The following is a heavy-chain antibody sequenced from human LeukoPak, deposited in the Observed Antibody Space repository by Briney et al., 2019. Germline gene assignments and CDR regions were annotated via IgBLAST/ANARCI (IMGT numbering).Heavy chain of an antibody. Sequence: SETLSLTCTVAGGSISSYYWSWIRQPPGKGLEWIGYIYYSGSTTYNPSLKSRVTISVDTSKNQFSLKLSSVTAADTAVYYCARAHQSERVLWFGELFFDYWGQGTLVTVSS. D-gene: IGHD3-10*01. CDR2: IYYSGST. CDR3: ARAHQSERVLWFGELFFDY. CDR1: GGSISSYY. V-gene: IGHV4-59*01. J-gene: IGHJ4*02.